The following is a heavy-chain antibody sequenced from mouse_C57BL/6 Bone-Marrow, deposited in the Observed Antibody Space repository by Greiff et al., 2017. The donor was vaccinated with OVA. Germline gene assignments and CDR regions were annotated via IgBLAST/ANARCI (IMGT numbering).Heavy chain of an antibody. J-gene: IGHJ4*01. CDR1: GFTFSDFY. Sequence: EVKVVESGGGLVQPGGSLKLSCAASGFTFSDFYMYWIRQTPEKRLEWVAYISNGGGSTYYTDTVKGRFTISRDNAKNTLYLQMSRLKSEDTAMYYCARLYAMDYWGQGTSVTVSS. CDR3: ARLYAMDY. CDR2: ISNGGGST. V-gene: IGHV5-12*01.